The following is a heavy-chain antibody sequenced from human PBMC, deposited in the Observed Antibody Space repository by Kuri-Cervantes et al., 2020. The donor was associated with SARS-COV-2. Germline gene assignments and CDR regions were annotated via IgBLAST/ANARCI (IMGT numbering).Heavy chain of an antibody. V-gene: IGHV4-38-2*01. D-gene: IGHD3-3*01. Sequence: SQTLSLTCAVSAYSISSDYYWGWIRQPPGEGLEWIGNIYHSGSTYYNPSLKGRVTISVDTSKNQFSLKLSSVTAADTAVYYCATQGMRFLEWLAPNYYYGMDVWGQGTTVTVSS. CDR2: IYHSGST. CDR3: ATQGMRFLEWLAPNYYYGMDV. J-gene: IGHJ6*02. CDR1: AYSISSDYY.